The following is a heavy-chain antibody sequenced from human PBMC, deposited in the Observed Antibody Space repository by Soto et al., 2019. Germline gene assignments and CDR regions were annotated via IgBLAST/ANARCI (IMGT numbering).Heavy chain of an antibody. Sequence: GESLKIFCKGSGYSFTSYWIGWVRQMPGKGLEWMGIIYPGDSDTRYSPSFQGQVTISADKSISTAYLQWSSLKASDTAMYYCARRRSSGWYGMHDAFDIWGQGTMVTVSS. CDR1: GYSFTSYW. D-gene: IGHD6-19*01. V-gene: IGHV5-51*01. J-gene: IGHJ3*02. CDR2: IYPGDSDT. CDR3: ARRRSSGWYGMHDAFDI.